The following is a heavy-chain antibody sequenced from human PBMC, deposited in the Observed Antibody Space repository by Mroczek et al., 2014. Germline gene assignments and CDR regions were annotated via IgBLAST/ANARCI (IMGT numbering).Heavy chain of an antibody. J-gene: IGHJ4*02. Sequence: QVQLQQWGPGLVKPSQTLSLTCTVSGGSISSGGYYWSWIRQHPGKGLEWIGYIYYSGSTYYNPSLKSRVTISVDTSKNQFSLKLSSVTAADTAVYYCARDRFTMVRGVIRGVFDYWGQGTLVTVSS. CDR2: IYYSGST. D-gene: IGHD3-10*01. CDR1: GGSISSGGYY. V-gene: IGHV4-31*03. CDR3: ARDRFTMVRGVIRGVFDY.